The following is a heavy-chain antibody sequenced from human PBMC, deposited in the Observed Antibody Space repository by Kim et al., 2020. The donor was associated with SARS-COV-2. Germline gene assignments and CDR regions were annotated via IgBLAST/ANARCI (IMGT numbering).Heavy chain of an antibody. CDR1: GFTFSSYG. CDR2: ISYDGSNK. V-gene: IGHV3-30*18. CDR3: ANTYYYDSSGDAFDI. D-gene: IGHD3-22*01. Sequence: GGSLRLSCAASGFTFSSYGMHWVRQAPGKGLEWVAVISYDGSNKYYADSVKGRFTISRDNSKNTLYLQMNSLRAEDTAVYYCANTYYYDSSGDAFDIWGQGTMVTVSS. J-gene: IGHJ3*02.